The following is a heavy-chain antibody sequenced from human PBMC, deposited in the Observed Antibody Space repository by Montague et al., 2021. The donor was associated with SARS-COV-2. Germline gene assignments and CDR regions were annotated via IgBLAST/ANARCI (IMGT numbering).Heavy chain of an antibody. CDR1: SGSFSGYY. Sequence: SETLSLTCAVYSGSFSGYYWNWIRQPPGKGLEWIGEINHSGSTNYNPSLKSRVTISVDTSKNQFSLKLSSVTAADTAVYYCVVVPLGPRGRGFDYWGQGTLVTVSS. D-gene: IGHD2-15*01. J-gene: IGHJ4*02. CDR3: VVVPLGPRGRGFDY. CDR2: INHSGST. V-gene: IGHV4-34*01.